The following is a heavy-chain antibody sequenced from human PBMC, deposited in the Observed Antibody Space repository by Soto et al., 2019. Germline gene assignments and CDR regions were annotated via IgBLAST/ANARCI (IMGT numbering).Heavy chain of an antibody. CDR1: GGSISSYY. Sequence: SETLSLTCTVSGGSISSYYWSWIRQPPGKGLDWIGYIYYTEKTNYNPSLKSRVTISVDTSKNQFSLRLRSVTAADTGVYFCARARFQLLHPYYYGMDGWGQGTAVTVSS. V-gene: IGHV4-59*01. J-gene: IGHJ6*02. CDR3: ARARFQLLHPYYYGMDG. D-gene: IGHD2-15*01. CDR2: IYYTEKT.